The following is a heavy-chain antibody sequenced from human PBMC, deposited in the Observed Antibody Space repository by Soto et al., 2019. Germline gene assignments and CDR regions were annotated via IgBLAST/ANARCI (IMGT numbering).Heavy chain of an antibody. V-gene: IGHV3-74*01. D-gene: IGHD5-18*01. Sequence: EVQLVESGGGLVQPGGSLRLSCAASGFTLSSYWMHWVRQAPGKGLVWVSRMNSDGSSTTYADSVKGRFTISRDNAKNTLYLQMNSLKTEDTAVYYCARLTPGRHSYGSGVWGQGTTVTVSS. CDR1: GFTLSSYW. CDR2: MNSDGSST. CDR3: ARLTPGRHSYGSGV. J-gene: IGHJ6*02.